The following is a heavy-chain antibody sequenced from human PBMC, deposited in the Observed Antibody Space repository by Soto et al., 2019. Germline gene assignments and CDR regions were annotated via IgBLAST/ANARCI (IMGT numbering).Heavy chain of an antibody. CDR3: ARGRTVRNYADDSSDYFYVFDY. V-gene: IGHV4-59*01. CDR2: VYYTGST. Sequence: LPLTCTVSGDSISTFYWCLMRQSPLKELEWIGYVYYTGSTNYNPSLKSRVTISVDRSKNQFSLKLTSANAADTAVYYCARGRTVRNYADDSSDYFYVFDYWGQGTQVTVSS. D-gene: IGHD3-22*01. J-gene: IGHJ4*02. CDR1: GDSISTFY.